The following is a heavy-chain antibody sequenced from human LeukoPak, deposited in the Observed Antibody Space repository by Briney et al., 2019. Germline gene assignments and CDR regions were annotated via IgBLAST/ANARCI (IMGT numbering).Heavy chain of an antibody. CDR3: ARVPPVSSGYPNYFDY. J-gene: IGHJ4*02. CDR1: GYTFTGYY. D-gene: IGHD5-18*01. Sequence: GASVKVSCKASGYTFTGYYMHWVRQAPGQGLEWMGWINPNSGGTNYAQKFQGRVTMTRDTSISTAYMELSSVTAADTAVYYCARVPPVSSGYPNYFDYWGQGTLVTVSS. V-gene: IGHV1-2*02. CDR2: INPNSGGT.